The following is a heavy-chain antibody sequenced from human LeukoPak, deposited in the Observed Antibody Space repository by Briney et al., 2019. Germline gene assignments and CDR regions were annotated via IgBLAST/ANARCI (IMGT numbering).Heavy chain of an antibody. J-gene: IGHJ1*01. CDR1: GFTFSSYG. CDR3: AKDKRGYCSGGSCYTNFQH. D-gene: IGHD2-15*01. CDR2: ISYDGSNK. V-gene: IGHV3-30*18. Sequence: GGSLRLSCAASGFTFSSYGMHWVRQAPGKGLEWVAVISYDGSNKYYADSVKGRFTISRDNSKITLYLQMNSLRAEDTAVYYCAKDKRGYCSGGSCYTNFQHWGQGTLVTVSS.